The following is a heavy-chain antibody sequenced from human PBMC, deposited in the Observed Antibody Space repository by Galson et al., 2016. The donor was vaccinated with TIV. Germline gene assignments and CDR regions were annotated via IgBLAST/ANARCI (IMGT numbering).Heavy chain of an antibody. V-gene: IGHV4-31*03. CDR3: ARETYGDYDNYDAFDF. CDR2: IHFTGRT. D-gene: IGHD4-17*01. Sequence: TLSLTCSVSGVSISSGFSYWNWVRQSPGQGLEWIGYIHFTGRTYYNPSFQSRVSISVDTSKSQFSLNLRSVTAAGTAVYFCARETYGDYDNYDAFDFWGRGTMATVSS. J-gene: IGHJ3*01. CDR1: GVSISSGFSY.